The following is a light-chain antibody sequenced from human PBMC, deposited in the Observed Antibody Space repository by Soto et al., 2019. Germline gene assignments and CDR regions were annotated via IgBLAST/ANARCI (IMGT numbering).Light chain of an antibody. V-gene: IGKV1-5*03. CDR2: KES. J-gene: IGKJ1*01. Sequence: DIQMTQSPSTLYASVGDRVTITCRASQSISSWLAWHQQKPGKAPRLLIYKESNLDSGVPSRFSGSGSGTEFTLTITSLQPDDAATYYCQQYNDNWTFGQGTKVEIK. CDR3: QQYNDNWT. CDR1: QSISSW.